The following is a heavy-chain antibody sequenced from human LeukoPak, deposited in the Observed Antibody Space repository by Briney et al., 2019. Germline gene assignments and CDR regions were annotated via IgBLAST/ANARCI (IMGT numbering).Heavy chain of an antibody. Sequence: GGSLRLSCAASGFTFSSYSMNWVRQAPGMGLEWVSSISSSSSYIYYADSVKGRFTISRDNAKNSLYLQMNSLRAEDTAVYYCAIVPYYDILTGYYTDGYWGQGTLVTVSS. J-gene: IGHJ4*02. CDR3: AIVPYYDILTGYYTDGY. CDR1: GFTFSSYS. CDR2: ISSSSSYI. D-gene: IGHD3-9*01. V-gene: IGHV3-21*01.